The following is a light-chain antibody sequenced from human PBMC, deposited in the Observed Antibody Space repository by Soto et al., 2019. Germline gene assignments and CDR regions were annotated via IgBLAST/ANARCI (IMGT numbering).Light chain of an antibody. CDR1: QSVSSN. CDR3: QQDNNWWT. CDR2: GAS. V-gene: IGKV3-15*01. J-gene: IGKJ1*01. Sequence: EIVMTQSTATLSVSPGERATLSCRASQSVSSNLAGYQQKPGQAPRLLIYGASTRATGIPTRFSGSGSGTEFTLTISSLQSEDFAVYYCQQDNNWWTFGQGTKVEIK.